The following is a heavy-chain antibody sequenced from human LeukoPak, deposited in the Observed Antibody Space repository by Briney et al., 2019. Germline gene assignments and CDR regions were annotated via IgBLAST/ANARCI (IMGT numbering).Heavy chain of an antibody. CDR1: GYTFTGYY. CDR2: INPNSGGT. CDR3: ARVLDDSGGYYFILGAFDI. J-gene: IGHJ3*02. V-gene: IGHV1-2*02. D-gene: IGHD3-22*01. Sequence: GASVNVSCKASGYTFTGYYMHWVRQAPEQGLEWMGWINPNSGGTNYAQKFQGRVTMTRDTSISTAYMELSRLRSDDTAVYYCARVLDDSGGYYFILGAFDIWGLGTMVTVSS.